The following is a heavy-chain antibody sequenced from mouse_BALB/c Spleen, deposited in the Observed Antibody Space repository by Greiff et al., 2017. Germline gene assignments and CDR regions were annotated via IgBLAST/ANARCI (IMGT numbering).Heavy chain of an antibody. J-gene: IGHJ4*01. CDR2: ISSGGST. D-gene: IGHD2-1*01. Sequence: EVMLVESGGGLVKPGGSLKLSCAASGFTFSSYAMSWVRQTPEKRLEWVASISSGGSTYYPDSVKGRFTISRDNARNILYLQMSSLRSEDTAMYYCARGLYYGNYGYYAMDYWGQGTSVTVSS. V-gene: IGHV5-6-5*01. CDR1: GFTFSSYA. CDR3: ARGLYYGNYGYYAMDY.